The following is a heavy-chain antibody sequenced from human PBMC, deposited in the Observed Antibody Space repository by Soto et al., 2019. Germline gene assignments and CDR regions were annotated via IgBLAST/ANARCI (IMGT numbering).Heavy chain of an antibody. Sequence: QVQLVQSVDEVKKPGASVKVSCKASGYIFVNYGIAWVRQAPGQGLEWMGWISPYTGNTHSATKVQGRLTMTTDQSTSTAYMDLGSLTSDDTAVYYCVMVDNYVTPTPQDVWGQGTTVTVSS. CDR2: ISPYTGNT. J-gene: IGHJ6*02. CDR1: GYIFVNYG. D-gene: IGHD3-16*01. CDR3: VMVDNYVTPTPQDV. V-gene: IGHV1-18*01.